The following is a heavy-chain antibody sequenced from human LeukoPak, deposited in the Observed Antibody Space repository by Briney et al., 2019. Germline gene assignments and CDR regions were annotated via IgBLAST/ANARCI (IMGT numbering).Heavy chain of an antibody. CDR3: ARDSQFGELYDFDI. D-gene: IGHD3-10*01. Sequence: SETLSLTCTVSGGSISSYYWSWIRQPPGKGLEWIGYIYYSGSTNYNPSLKSRVTISVDTSKNQFSLKLSSVTAADTAVYYCARDSQFGELYDFDIWGQGTVVTVSS. CDR2: IYYSGST. CDR1: GGSISSYY. V-gene: IGHV4-59*01. J-gene: IGHJ3*02.